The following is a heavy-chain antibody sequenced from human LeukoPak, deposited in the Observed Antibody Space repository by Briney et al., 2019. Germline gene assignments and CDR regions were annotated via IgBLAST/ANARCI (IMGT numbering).Heavy chain of an antibody. Sequence: ASVKVSCKASGYTFTSYGISWVRQAPGQGLEWMGWISAYNGNTNYAQKLQGRVTITTDESTSTAYMELSSLRSEDTAVYYCARSIGPGAFDIWGQGTMVTVSS. CDR3: ARSIGPGAFDI. CDR2: ISAYNGNT. V-gene: IGHV1-18*01. J-gene: IGHJ3*02. CDR1: GYTFTSYG. D-gene: IGHD1-1*01.